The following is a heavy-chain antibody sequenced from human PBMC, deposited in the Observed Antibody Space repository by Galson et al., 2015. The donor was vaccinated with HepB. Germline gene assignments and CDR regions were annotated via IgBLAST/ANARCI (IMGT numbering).Heavy chain of an antibody. D-gene: IGHD3/OR15-3a*01. CDR1: GFSFSNYA. V-gene: IGHV3-33*01. CDR2: IWTDGNDK. J-gene: IGHJ6*02. CDR3: ARCPNTEFWAGPHFWYGMDV. Sequence: SLRLSCAASGFSFSNYAMHWVRQAPGKGLEWVAIIWTDGNDKYYADSVKGRFTISRDNSINTLYLQMDTLRAEDTALYYCARCPNTEFWAGPHFWYGMDVWCQGTTVTVS.